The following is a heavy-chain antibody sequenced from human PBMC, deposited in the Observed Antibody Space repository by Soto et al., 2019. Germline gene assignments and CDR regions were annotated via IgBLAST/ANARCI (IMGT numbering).Heavy chain of an antibody. V-gene: IGHV1-46*01. CDR2: INPSGGGT. J-gene: IGHJ4*02. CDR1: GYTFTSYY. D-gene: IGHD3-10*01. CDR3: ASSFSARRGVFSY. Sequence: ASVKVSCKASGYTFTSYYMHWVRQAPGQGLEWMGIINPSGGGTSYAQKFQGRVTMTRDTSTRTVYMELSSLRSEDTAVYYCASSFSARRGVFSYWGQGTLVTVSS.